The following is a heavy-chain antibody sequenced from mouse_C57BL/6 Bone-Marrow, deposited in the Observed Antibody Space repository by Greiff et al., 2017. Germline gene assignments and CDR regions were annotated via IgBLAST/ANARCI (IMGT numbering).Heavy chain of an antibody. CDR2: IHPNSGST. Sequence: QVQLQQPGAELVRPGASVKLSCKASGYTFTSYWMHWVKQRPGQGLEWIGMIHPNSGSTNYNEKFKSKATLTVDKSASTAYMQLSSLTSEDSAVYYCARSLWLGFAYWGQGTLVTVSA. CDR3: ARSLWLGFAY. D-gene: IGHD2-2*01. CDR1: GYTFTSYW. J-gene: IGHJ3*01. V-gene: IGHV1-64*01.